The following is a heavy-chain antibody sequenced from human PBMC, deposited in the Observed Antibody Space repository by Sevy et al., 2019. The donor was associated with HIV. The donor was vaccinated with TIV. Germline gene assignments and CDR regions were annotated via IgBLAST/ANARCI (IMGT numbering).Heavy chain of an antibody. V-gene: IGHV3-48*03. CDR2: ISISGNII. J-gene: IGHJ1*01. Sequence: GGSPRLSCVASGFTFSNYEMNWVRQAPGKGLEWVSHISISGNIIHYEDSVKGRFTISRDNAKNSLYLQMNSLRAEDTAVYYCAREDGSRQYFQYWGQGTLVTVSS. D-gene: IGHD6-13*01. CDR1: GFTFSNYE. CDR3: AREDGSRQYFQY.